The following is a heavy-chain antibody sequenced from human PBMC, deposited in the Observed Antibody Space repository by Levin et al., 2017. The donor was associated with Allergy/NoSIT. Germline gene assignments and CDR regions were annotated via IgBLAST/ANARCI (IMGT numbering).Heavy chain of an antibody. J-gene: IGHJ6*02. V-gene: IGHV3-9*01. Sequence: GGSLRLSCVASGFTFDDYAMHWVRQVPGKGLEWVSGISWNSGSINYADSVKGRFTISRDNARKSLYLQMNSLRVEDTALYYCAKDMVWFGELSATGCGMEVWGQGTTVTVFS. D-gene: IGHD3-10*01. CDR2: ISWNSGSI. CDR3: AKDMVWFGELSATGCGMEV. CDR1: GFTFDDYA.